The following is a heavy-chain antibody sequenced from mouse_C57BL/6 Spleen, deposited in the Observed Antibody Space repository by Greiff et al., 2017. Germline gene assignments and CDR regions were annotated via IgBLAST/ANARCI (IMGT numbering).Heavy chain of an antibody. J-gene: IGHJ4*01. Sequence: EVMLVESGGGLVQPGGSLSLSCAASGFTFTDYYMSWVRQPPGKALEWLGFIRNKANGYTTEYSASVKGRFTISRDNSQSILYLQMNALRAEDSATYYWARYRAYYKGAMDYWGQGTSVTVSS. D-gene: IGHD2-12*01. V-gene: IGHV7-3*01. CDR2: IRNKANGYTT. CDR1: GFTFTDYY. CDR3: ARYRAYYKGAMDY.